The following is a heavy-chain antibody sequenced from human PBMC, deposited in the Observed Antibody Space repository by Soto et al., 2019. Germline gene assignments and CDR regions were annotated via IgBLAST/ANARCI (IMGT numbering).Heavy chain of an antibody. V-gene: IGHV1-69*12. CDR1: GGTFSSYA. CDR2: IIPIFGTA. D-gene: IGHD3-10*01. Sequence: QVQLVQSGAEVKKPGSSVKVSCKASGGTFSSYAISWVRQAPGQGLEWMGGIIPIFGTANYAQKFQGRVTLTADEATSTDYMELSSLRSEETAVYYCARMFYGSGSYYRTYYYYGMEVWGQGTTVTVSS. J-gene: IGHJ6*02. CDR3: ARMFYGSGSYYRTYYYYGMEV.